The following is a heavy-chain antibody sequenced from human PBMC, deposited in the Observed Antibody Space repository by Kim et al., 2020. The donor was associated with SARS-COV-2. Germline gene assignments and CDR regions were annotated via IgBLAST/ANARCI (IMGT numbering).Heavy chain of an antibody. D-gene: IGHD6-19*01. CDR3: ARVVAVAGTRGHNWFDP. CDR1: GGSISSYY. J-gene: IGHJ5*02. V-gene: IGHV4-59*01. CDR2: IYYSGST. Sequence: SETLSLTCTVSGGSISSYYWSWIRQPPGKGLEWIGYIYYSGSTNYNPSLKSRVTISVDTSNNQFSLKLSSVTAADTAVYYCARVVAVAGTRGHNWFDPWGQRTLVTVSS.